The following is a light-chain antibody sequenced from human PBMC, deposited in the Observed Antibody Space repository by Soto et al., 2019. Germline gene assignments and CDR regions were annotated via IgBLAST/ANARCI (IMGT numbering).Light chain of an antibody. CDR2: EVT. CDR3: SSYTTCTPHVM. J-gene: IGLJ3*02. V-gene: IGLV2-14*01. Sequence: QSVLTQPASVSGSPGQSITISCTGTSDDIGDYNYVSWYQHHPGKAPQLMIYEVTNRPSGVSNRFSASKSGNTASLTISGLQAEDEADYYCSSYTTCTPHVMFGGGTNLTVL. CDR1: SDDIGDYNY.